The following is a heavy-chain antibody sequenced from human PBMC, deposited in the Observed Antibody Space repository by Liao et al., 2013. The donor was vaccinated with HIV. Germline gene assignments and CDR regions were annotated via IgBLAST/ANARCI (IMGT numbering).Heavy chain of an antibody. V-gene: IGHV4-39*07. J-gene: IGHJ2*01. D-gene: IGHD3-3*01. CDR1: GGSISSSSYY. Sequence: QLQLQESGPGLVKPSETLSLTCTVSGGSISSSSYYWDWIRQPPGKGLEWIGSMYYSGRSYYNTSLKSRVTISIDTSKNQFSLKLSSVTAADTAVYYCAREGYDFWSGYYTRAWYFDLWGRGTLVTVSS. CDR2: MYYSGRS. CDR3: AREGYDFWSGYYTRAWYFDL.